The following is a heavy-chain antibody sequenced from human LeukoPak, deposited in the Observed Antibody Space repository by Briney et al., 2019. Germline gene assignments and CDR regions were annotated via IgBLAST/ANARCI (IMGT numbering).Heavy chain of an antibody. V-gene: IGHV1-2*06. CDR2: INPSTGGT. CDR1: GYTFIDYY. CDR3: ATLGEDKTDTPFDY. Sequence: ASVKVSCKTSGYTFIDYYVHWIRQAPGQGFVWMGRINPSTGGTDFAQKFQGKVSMTRDTSISTAYMELSRLGSDDTAVYYCATLGEDKTDTPFDYWGQGTLVTVSS. J-gene: IGHJ4*02. D-gene: IGHD3-16*01.